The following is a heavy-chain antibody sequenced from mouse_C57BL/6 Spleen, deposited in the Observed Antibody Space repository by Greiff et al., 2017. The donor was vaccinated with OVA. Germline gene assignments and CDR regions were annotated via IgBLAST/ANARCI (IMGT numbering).Heavy chain of an antibody. Sequence: EVKLMESGPELVKPGASVKISCKASGYSFTGYYMNWVKQSPEKSLEWIGEINPSTGGTTYNQKFKAKATLTVDKSSSTAYMQLKSLTSEDSAVYYCASAQATAMDYWGQGTSVTVSS. CDR2: INPSTGGT. D-gene: IGHD3-2*02. V-gene: IGHV1-42*01. CDR3: ASAQATAMDY. CDR1: GYSFTGYY. J-gene: IGHJ4*01.